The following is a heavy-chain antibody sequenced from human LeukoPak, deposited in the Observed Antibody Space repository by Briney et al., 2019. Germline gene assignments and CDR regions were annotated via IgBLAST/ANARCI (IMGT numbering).Heavy chain of an antibody. CDR1: GFTFSSYS. D-gene: IGHD6-13*01. J-gene: IGHJ4*02. CDR2: ISSSSSTI. Sequence: PGGSLRLSCAASGFTFSSYSMNWVRQAPGKGLEWVSYISSSSSTIYYADSVKGRFTISRDNAKNSLYLQMNSLRAEDTAVYYCAKGLTAAAGDYWGQGTLVTVSS. V-gene: IGHV3-48*01. CDR3: AKGLTAAAGDY.